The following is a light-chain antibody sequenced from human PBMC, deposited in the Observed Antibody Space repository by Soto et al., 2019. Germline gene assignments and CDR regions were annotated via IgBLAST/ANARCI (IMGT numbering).Light chain of an antibody. J-gene: IGKJ4*01. V-gene: IGKV3-20*01. Sequence: EVVLTQSPGALSLSPGERATLSCRASQSVDSSYFARYQQRPGQAPRLLIYETSSRATGIPDRFSGSGSGTDFTLTVSRLEPEDFAVYFCQQYGSYPLTFGGGTKVEIK. CDR2: ETS. CDR1: QSVDSSY. CDR3: QQYGSYPLT.